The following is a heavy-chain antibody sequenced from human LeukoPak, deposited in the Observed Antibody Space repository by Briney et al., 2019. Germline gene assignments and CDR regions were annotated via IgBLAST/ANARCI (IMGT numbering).Heavy chain of an antibody. CDR2: ISSSSSYI. CDR1: GFTFSSYS. Sequence: PGGSLRLSCAASGFTFSSYSMNWVRQAPGKGLEWVSSISSSSSYIYYADSVKGRFTISRDNAKNSLYLQMNSLRAEDTAVYYCAKDLMVVTPGPLSWGQGTLVTVSS. V-gene: IGHV3-21*04. CDR3: AKDLMVVTPGPLS. D-gene: IGHD4-23*01. J-gene: IGHJ5*02.